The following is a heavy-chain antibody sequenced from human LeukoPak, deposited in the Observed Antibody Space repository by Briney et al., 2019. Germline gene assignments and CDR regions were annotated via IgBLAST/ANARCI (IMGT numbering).Heavy chain of an antibody. CDR1: GDSVSSNSAA. CDR3: ARGEATVTSSFDY. CDR2: TYYRSKWYN. Sequence: SQTLSLTCAISGDSVSSNSAAWNWIRQSPSRGLEWLGGTYYRSKWYNECAVSVKSRITINPDTSKNQFSLQLNSVTPEDTAVYYCARGEATVTSSFDYWGQGTLVTVSS. J-gene: IGHJ4*02. D-gene: IGHD4-17*01. V-gene: IGHV6-1*01.